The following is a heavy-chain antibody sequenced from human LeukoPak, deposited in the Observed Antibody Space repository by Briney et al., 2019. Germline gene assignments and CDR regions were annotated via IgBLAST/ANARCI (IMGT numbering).Heavy chain of an antibody. J-gene: IGHJ4*02. CDR1: EFTFSSYW. CDR2: INSDGSST. V-gene: IGHV3-74*01. CDR3: ARPVGGGDCYPYDY. Sequence: GGSLRLSCAASEFTFSSYWMHMVRQAPGKGLVWVSRINSDGSSTSYADSVKGRFTISRDNAKNTVNLQMSSLRDEDTAVYYCARPVGGGDCYPYDYWGPGSLVTVSS. D-gene: IGHD2-21*02.